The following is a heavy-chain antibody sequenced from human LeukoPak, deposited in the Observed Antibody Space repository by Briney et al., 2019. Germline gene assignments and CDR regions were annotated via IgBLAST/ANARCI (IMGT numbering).Heavy chain of an antibody. CDR3: ARSEAYNWNVDY. J-gene: IGHJ4*02. CDR2: ISSSSSYI. V-gene: IGHV3-21*01. D-gene: IGHD1-1*01. Sequence: GGSLRLFCAASGFTFSSYSMNWVRQAPGKGLEWVSSISSSSSYIYYADSVKGRFTISRDNAKNSLYLQMNSLRAEDTAVYYCARSEAYNWNVDYWGQGTLVTVSS. CDR1: GFTFSSYS.